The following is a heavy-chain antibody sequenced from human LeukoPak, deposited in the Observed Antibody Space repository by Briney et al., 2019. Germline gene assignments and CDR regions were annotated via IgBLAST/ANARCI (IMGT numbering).Heavy chain of an antibody. CDR3: ARALPPLLEAATPSPENYYGIDV. Sequence: SETLSLTCAVYGGSFSDYYWSWIRQPPGKGLEWIGEINHSGSTNYNPSLKSRVTISVDTSKKQFSLKLSSVTAADTAVYYCARALPPLLEAATPSPENYYGIDVWGQGTTVTVSS. CDR1: GGSFSDYY. D-gene: IGHD2-15*01. CDR2: INHSGST. J-gene: IGHJ6*02. V-gene: IGHV4-34*01.